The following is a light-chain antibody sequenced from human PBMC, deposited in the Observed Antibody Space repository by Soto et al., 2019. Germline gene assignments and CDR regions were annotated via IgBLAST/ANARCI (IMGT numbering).Light chain of an antibody. V-gene: IGLV2-14*03. Sequence: QSSLTQPASGSGSPGQSITISCTGTSSDVGAYNYVSWYQQHPGRAPKLMIYDVINRPSGVSNRFSGSKSGNTASLTISGLQAEDEADYYCSSYTTSSTQVFGTGTKVTVL. CDR3: SSYTTSSTQV. J-gene: IGLJ1*01. CDR2: DVI. CDR1: SSDVGAYNY.